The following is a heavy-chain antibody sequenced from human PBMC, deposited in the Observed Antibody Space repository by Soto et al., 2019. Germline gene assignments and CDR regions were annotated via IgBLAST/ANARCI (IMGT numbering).Heavy chain of an antibody. Sequence: GGFLRLSCAASGFTFSNYALSWVRQAPGKGLEWVSAISGSGGSTYYADSVKGRFTISRDNSKNTLYLQMNSLRAEDTAVYYSAKDRYSSGWYYFDYWGQGTLVNVSS. CDR3: AKDRYSSGWYYFDY. J-gene: IGHJ4*02. CDR1: GFTFSNYA. V-gene: IGHV3-23*01. D-gene: IGHD6-19*01. CDR2: ISGSGGST.